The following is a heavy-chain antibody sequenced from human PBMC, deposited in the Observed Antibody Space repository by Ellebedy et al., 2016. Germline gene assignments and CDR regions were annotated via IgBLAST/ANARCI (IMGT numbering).Heavy chain of an antibody. CDR3: ARAGWADY. Sequence: GESLKISCAASGFTFSSYSMNWVRQAPGKGLEWVSSISSSSYIYYADSVKGRFTISRDNAKNSLYLQMNSLRAEDTAVYYCARAGWADYWGQGTLVTVSS. D-gene: IGHD6-19*01. CDR2: ISSSSYI. J-gene: IGHJ4*02. CDR1: GFTFSSYS. V-gene: IGHV3-21*01.